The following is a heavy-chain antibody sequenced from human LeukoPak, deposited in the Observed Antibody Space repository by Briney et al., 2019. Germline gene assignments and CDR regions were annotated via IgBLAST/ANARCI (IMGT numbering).Heavy chain of an antibody. D-gene: IGHD2-15*01. J-gene: IGHJ6*02. V-gene: IGHV3-33*01. CDR1: GITFSSYG. Sequence: GRSLRLSCAASGITFSSYGMHWVRQAPGKGLEWVAVIWYDGSNKYYADSVKGRFTISRDNSKNTLYLQMNSLRAEDTAVYYCARGPRYCSGGSCYYYGMDVWGQGTTVTVSS. CDR3: ARGPRYCSGGSCYYYGMDV. CDR2: IWYDGSNK.